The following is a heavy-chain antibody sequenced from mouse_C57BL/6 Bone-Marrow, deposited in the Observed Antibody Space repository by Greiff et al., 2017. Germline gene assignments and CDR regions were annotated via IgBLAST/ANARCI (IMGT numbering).Heavy chain of an antibody. CDR3: ARTNYYGSSYDWYFDV. CDR1: GFSLTSYG. CDR2: IWSGGST. J-gene: IGHJ1*03. V-gene: IGHV2-2*01. Sequence: QVQLKESGPGLVQPSQSLSITCTVSGFSLTSYGVHWVRQSPGKGLEWLGVIWSGGSTDYNAAFISRLSISKDNSKSQVFYKMNSLQADDTAIYDCARTNYYGSSYDWYFDVWGTGTTVTVSS. D-gene: IGHD1-1*01.